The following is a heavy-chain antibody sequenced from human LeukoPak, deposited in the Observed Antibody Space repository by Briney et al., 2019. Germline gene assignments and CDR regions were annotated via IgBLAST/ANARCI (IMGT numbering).Heavy chain of an antibody. Sequence: SETLSLTCTVSGGSINSSSYYWGWIRQPPGKGLEWIGSIYYSGSTYYNPSLKSRVTISVDKSKNQFSLKLNSVTAADTAVYYCARGRGYSDQNWFDPWGQGTLVTVSS. D-gene: IGHD5-18*01. J-gene: IGHJ5*02. CDR1: GGSINSSSYY. V-gene: IGHV4-39*07. CDR2: IYYSGST. CDR3: ARGRGYSDQNWFDP.